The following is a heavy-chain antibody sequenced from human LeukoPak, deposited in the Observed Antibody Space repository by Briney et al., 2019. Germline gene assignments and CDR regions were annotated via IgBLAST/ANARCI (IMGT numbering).Heavy chain of an antibody. Sequence: SGTLSLTCAVSGGSISSSNWWSWVRQPPGKGLEWIGEIYHSGSTYYNPSLKSRVAISVDTSKNQFSLKLSSVTAADTAVYYCARLNIVAAAAFDYWGQGTLVTVSS. CDR2: IYHSGST. D-gene: IGHD6-13*01. J-gene: IGHJ4*02. V-gene: IGHV4-4*02. CDR3: ARLNIVAAAAFDY. CDR1: GGSISSSNW.